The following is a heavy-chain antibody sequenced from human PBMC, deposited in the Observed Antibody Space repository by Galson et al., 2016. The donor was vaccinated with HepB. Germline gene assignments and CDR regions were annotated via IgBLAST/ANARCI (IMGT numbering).Heavy chain of an antibody. V-gene: IGHV3-23*01. J-gene: IGHJ4*02. CDR2: ISATGGST. Sequence: SLRLSCAASGFTFSSHAMSWVRQTPGKGLEWVSSISATGGSTHYADSVKGRFTISRDNSENTLYLQMDSLRAEDTALYYCAKDRTLSSDYFDSWGQGTLVTVSS. CDR3: AKDRTLSSDYFDS. CDR1: GFTFSSHA.